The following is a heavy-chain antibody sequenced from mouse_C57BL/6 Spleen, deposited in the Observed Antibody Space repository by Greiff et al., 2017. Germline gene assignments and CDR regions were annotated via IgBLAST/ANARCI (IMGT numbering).Heavy chain of an antibody. J-gene: IGHJ1*03. Sequence: VQLQQPGAELVRPGSSVKLSCKASGYTFTSYWMDWVKQRPGQGLEWIGNIYPSDSETHYNQKFKDKATLTVDKSSSTAYMQLSSLTSEDSAVYYCARPPYYYGSSYDWYFDVWGTGTTVTVSS. D-gene: IGHD1-1*01. CDR2: IYPSDSET. V-gene: IGHV1-61*01. CDR1: GYTFTSYW. CDR3: ARPPYYYGSSYDWYFDV.